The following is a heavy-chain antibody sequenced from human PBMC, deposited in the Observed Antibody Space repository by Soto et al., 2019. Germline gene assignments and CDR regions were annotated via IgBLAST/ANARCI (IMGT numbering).Heavy chain of an antibody. V-gene: IGHV4-59*01. CDR1: SGSISSYN. J-gene: IGHJ4*02. D-gene: IGHD3-10*01. CDR2: INYSGST. Sequence: PSETLSLTCTVSSGSISSYNWNWVRQPPGKGLEWIGFINYSGSTHYNPSLKSRVTISLDTSKNQFSLKLNSVTAADTAVYYCARENYYALDYWGPGTLVTVPQ. CDR3: ARENYYALDY.